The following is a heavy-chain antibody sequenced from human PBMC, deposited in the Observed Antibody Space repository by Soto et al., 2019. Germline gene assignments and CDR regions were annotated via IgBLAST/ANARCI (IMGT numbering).Heavy chain of an antibody. J-gene: IGHJ4*02. Sequence: EVQLLESGGGLVQPGGSLRLSCAASGFTFSNYAMTWVSQAPGKGLEWVSTISGSGDNTYYADSVRGRFTTSRDNSKNTLYLQMNSLRADDTAVYYCAKRPLAARHTDYWGQGTLVTVSS. CDR2: ISGSGDNT. CDR3: AKRPLAARHTDY. D-gene: IGHD6-6*01. CDR1: GFTFSNYA. V-gene: IGHV3-23*01.